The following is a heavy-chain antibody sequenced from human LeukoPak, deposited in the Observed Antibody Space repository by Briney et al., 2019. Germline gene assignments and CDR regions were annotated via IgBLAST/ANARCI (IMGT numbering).Heavy chain of an antibody. CDR1: GGSFSGYY. CDR2: INHSGST. D-gene: IGHD3-10*01. V-gene: IGHV4-34*01. CDR3: ASSYGSGSPTRY. Sequence: PSETLSLTCAVYGGSFSGYYWSWIRQPPGKGLEWIGEINHSGSTNYNPSLKSRVTISVDTSKNQFSLKLGSVTAADTAVYYCASSYGSGSPTRYWGQGTLVTVSS. J-gene: IGHJ4*02.